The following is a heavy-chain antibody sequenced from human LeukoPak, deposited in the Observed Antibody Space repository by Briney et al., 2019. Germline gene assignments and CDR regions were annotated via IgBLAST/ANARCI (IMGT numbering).Heavy chain of an antibody. CDR3: ARAPRYSYGFLFDY. V-gene: IGHV3-21*01. CDR1: GFTFSTYS. CDR2: ISSSSSYI. D-gene: IGHD5-18*01. Sequence: GGSLRLSCAASGFTFSTYSMNWVRQAPGKGLEWVSSISSSSSYIYYADSVTGRFTISRDNAKNSLYLQMNSLRAEDTAVYYCARAPRYSYGFLFDYWGQGTLVTVSS. J-gene: IGHJ4*02.